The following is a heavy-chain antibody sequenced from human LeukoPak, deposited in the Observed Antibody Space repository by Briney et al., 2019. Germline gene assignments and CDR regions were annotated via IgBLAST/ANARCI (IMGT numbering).Heavy chain of an antibody. CDR3: ARELREHGVFDI. V-gene: IGHV3-53*01. Sequence: GGSLRLSCAASGFTVSSNYMSWVRQAPGKGLEWVSEIYSDGSTYYAASVKGRFSISRDSSKSTVYLQMNSLRAEDTAVYYCARELREHGVFDIWGQGTMVTVSS. CDR1: GFTVSSNY. J-gene: IGHJ3*02. D-gene: IGHD1-26*01. CDR2: IYSDGST.